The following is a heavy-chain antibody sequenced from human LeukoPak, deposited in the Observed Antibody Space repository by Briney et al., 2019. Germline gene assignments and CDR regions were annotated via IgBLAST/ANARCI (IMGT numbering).Heavy chain of an antibody. CDR2: IYYSGST. J-gene: IGHJ5*02. D-gene: IGHD6-19*01. V-gene: IGHV4-39*07. Sequence: PSETLSLTCTVSGGSISSSSYYWGWIRQPPGKGLEWIGSIYYSGSTNYNPSLKSRVTISVDTSKNQFSLKLSSVTAADTAVYYCARGLLDEYSSGWSVVSWFDPWGQGTLVTVSS. CDR1: GGSISSSSYY. CDR3: ARGLLDEYSSGWSVVSWFDP.